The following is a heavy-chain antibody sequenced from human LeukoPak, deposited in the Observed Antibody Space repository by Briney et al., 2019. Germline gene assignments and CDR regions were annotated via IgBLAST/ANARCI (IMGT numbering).Heavy chain of an antibody. V-gene: IGHV3-23*01. CDR3: AKDIRVVPAALIDY. CDR1: GFTFSSYA. J-gene: IGHJ4*02. Sequence: GGSLRLSCAASGFTFSSYAMSWVRQAPGKGLEWVSAISGNGGSTYYADSVKGRFTISRDNSKNTLYLQMNSLRAEDTAVYYCAKDIRVVPAALIDYWGQGTLVTVSS. CDR2: ISGNGGST. D-gene: IGHD2-2*01.